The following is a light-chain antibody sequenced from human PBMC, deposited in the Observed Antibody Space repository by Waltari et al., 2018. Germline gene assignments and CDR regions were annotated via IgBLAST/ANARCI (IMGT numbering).Light chain of an antibody. CDR2: GGS. CDR1: SSDVVSYKF. CDR3: CSYAGSSPHVI. J-gene: IGLJ2*01. V-gene: IGLV2-23*01. Sequence: QSALTPPASVSGSPGQSITISCTGSSSDVVSYKFVSWYQQHPGKAPQLMIYGGSQRPSGVSNRFSGSKAGNAASLTISGLRAEDEADYYCCSYAGSSPHVIFGGGTKLTVL.